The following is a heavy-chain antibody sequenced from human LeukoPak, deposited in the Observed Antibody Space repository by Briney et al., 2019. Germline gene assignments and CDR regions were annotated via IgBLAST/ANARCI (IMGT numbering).Heavy chain of an antibody. CDR3: ARIERRYCSGGSCKRGSFDY. V-gene: IGHV4-34*01. CDR2: INHSGST. J-gene: IGHJ4*02. CDR1: GGSFSGYY. D-gene: IGHD2-15*01. Sequence: SETLSLTCAVYGGSFSGYYWSWIRQPPGKGLEWVGEINHSGSTNYNPSLKRRVTISVDPSKNQFSLKLSSVTAADTAVYYCARIERRYCSGGSCKRGSFDYWGQGTLVTVSS.